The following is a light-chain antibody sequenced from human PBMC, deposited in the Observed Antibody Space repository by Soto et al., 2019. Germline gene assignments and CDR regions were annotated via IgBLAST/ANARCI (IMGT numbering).Light chain of an antibody. CDR2: AAS. J-gene: IGKJ3*01. CDR3: QQLNSIPLT. Sequence: DIQLTQSPPFLSASVGDRVTITCRARQDITSYLAWYQQKPGKAPKLLIYAASTLQSGVPSRFSGSGSGTEFILRVSSLQPEDSATYYCQQLNSIPLTFGPGTKVNIK. CDR1: QDITSY. V-gene: IGKV1-9*01.